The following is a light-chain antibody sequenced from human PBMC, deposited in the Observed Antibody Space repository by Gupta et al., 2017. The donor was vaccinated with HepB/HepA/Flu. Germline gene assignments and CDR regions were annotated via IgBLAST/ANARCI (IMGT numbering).Light chain of an antibody. CDR1: RSNIGAGYD. CDR2: GNS. CDR3: QSYDSSLSGSYV. Sequence: QSVLTQPTSVSGAPGQRVTISCTGSRSNIGAGYDVHWYQQLPGTAPKLLIYGNSNRPSGVPDRFSGSKSGTSASLAITGLQAEDEADYYCQSYDSSLSGSYVFGTGTKVTVL. J-gene: IGLJ1*01. V-gene: IGLV1-40*01.